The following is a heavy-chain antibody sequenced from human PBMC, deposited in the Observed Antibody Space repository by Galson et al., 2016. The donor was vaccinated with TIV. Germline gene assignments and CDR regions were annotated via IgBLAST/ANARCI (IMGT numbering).Heavy chain of an antibody. V-gene: IGHV1-69*10. CDR2: IIPILGII. CDR1: GGTFINHA. Sequence: SVKVSCKASGGTFINHAFTWVRQAPGQGLEWTGGIIPILGIINYAQKFQGRVTISADKSTDTVYMELPSLRSDDTAVYFCARRSQLKVAAGFDFWGQGTLVTVSS. D-gene: IGHD6-13*01. CDR3: ARRSQLKVAAGFDF. J-gene: IGHJ4*02.